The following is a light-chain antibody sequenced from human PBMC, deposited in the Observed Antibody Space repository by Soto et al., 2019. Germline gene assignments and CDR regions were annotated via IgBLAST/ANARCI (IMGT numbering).Light chain of an antibody. CDR1: QSVSSN. CDR3: QQLNDFPIT. V-gene: IGKV3-11*01. Sequence: EIVLIQSPATLSLSPGERATLSCRASQSVSSNLAWYQQNPGQAPRLLIFDASKRATGIPARFSGSGSGTDFTLTISSLEPEDFAVYYCQQLNDFPITFGQGTRLEIK. J-gene: IGKJ5*01. CDR2: DAS.